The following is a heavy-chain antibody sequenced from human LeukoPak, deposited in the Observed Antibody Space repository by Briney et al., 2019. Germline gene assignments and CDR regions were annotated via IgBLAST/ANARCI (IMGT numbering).Heavy chain of an antibody. D-gene: IGHD3-22*01. CDR3: AKDISSGTAGYYIDN. J-gene: IGHJ4*02. Sequence: PGRSLRLSCVASGFTFDDFAMHWVRQTPGKGLEWVSGITWNGDSIAYVDSVKGRFTISRDNAKNSLYLQMNSLRLEDTAFYYCAKDISSGTAGYYIDNWGQGTLVTVSS. CDR1: GFTFDDFA. V-gene: IGHV3-9*01. CDR2: ITWNGDSI.